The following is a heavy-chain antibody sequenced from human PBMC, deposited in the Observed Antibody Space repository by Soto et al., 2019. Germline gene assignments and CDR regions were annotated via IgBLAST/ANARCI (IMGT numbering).Heavy chain of an antibody. D-gene: IGHD3-22*01. J-gene: IGHJ2*01. CDR2: ISYDGSNK. V-gene: IGHV3-30-3*01. CDR1: GFTFSSYA. CDR3: ARGHYYDSSGYYPPYWYFDL. Sequence: GESLKISCAASGFTFSSYAMHWVRQAPGKGLEWVAVISYDGSNKYYADSVKGRFTISRDNSKNTLYLQMNSLRAEDTAVYYCARGHYYDSSGYYPPYWYFDLWGRGTLVTVSS.